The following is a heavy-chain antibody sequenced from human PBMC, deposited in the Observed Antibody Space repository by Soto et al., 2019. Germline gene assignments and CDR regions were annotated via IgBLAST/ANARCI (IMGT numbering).Heavy chain of an antibody. J-gene: IGHJ5*02. CDR2: ITPLFGIP. Sequence: QVQLVQSGAEVKKPGSSVKVSCKASGGTSRSLSITWVRQAPGQGLEWMGGITPLFGIPNYPQKFQGRLTITADKSTGTSYWEVSSLRSEDTAVYDCERDTHSAGGWFDAWGRGTLVTVAS. V-gene: IGHV1-69*17. CDR1: GGTSRSLS. D-gene: IGHD2-15*01. CDR3: ERDTHSAGGWFDA.